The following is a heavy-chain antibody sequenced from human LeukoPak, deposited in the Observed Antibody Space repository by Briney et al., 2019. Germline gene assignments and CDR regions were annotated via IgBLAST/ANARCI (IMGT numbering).Heavy chain of an antibody. CDR2: ISSSSSYI. J-gene: IGHJ4*02. CDR1: GFTFSSYS. V-gene: IGHV3-21*01. D-gene: IGHD3-10*01. CDR3: ARDSVSITMVRGGTDY. Sequence: GGSLRLSCAASGFTFSSYSMNWVRQAPGKGLEWVSSISSSSSYIYYADSVKGRFTISRDNAKNSLYLQMNSLRAEHTAVYYCARDSVSITMVRGGTDYWGQGTLVTVSS.